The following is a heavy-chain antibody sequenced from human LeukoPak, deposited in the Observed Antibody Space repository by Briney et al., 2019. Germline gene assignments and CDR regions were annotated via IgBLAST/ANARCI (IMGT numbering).Heavy chain of an antibody. D-gene: IGHD7-27*01. J-gene: IGHJ4*02. V-gene: IGHV1-46*01. Sequence: GASVKVSCKASGYTFTSYYMHLVRQAPGQGLEWMGIINPSGGSTSYAQRFQGRVTMTRDTSTSTVYMELSSLRSEDTAVYYCARAGTGEGYFDYWGQGTLVTVSS. CDR1: GYTFTSYY. CDR3: ARAGTGEGYFDY. CDR2: INPSGGST.